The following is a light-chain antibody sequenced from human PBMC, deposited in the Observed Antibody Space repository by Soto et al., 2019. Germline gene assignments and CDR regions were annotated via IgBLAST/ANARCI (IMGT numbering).Light chain of an antibody. CDR2: AAS. V-gene: IGKV3-11*01. J-gene: IGKJ1*01. Sequence: EVVLTQSPATLSLSPGERATLSCRASQSVSRNLAWYQQKPGQAPRLLIYAASSRATGIPARFSGSGSGTDFTLTISSLGPEDFAVYYCQQRSNWPRTFGQGTKVDIK. CDR3: QQRSNWPRT. CDR1: QSVSRN.